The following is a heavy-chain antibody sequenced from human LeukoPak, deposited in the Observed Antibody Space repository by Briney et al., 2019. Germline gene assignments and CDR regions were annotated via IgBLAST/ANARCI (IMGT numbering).Heavy chain of an antibody. Sequence: GGSLRLSCAASGFTFSTYWMSWVRPAPGKGLEWVANIKEDGSEKYYGDSVKGRFTISRDNAKNSLYLQMNSLRAGDTAVYYCARDSSGYQWGQGTLVTVSS. CDR2: IKEDGSEK. J-gene: IGHJ4*02. CDR1: GFTFSTYW. CDR3: ARDSSGYQ. D-gene: IGHD3-22*01. V-gene: IGHV3-7*01.